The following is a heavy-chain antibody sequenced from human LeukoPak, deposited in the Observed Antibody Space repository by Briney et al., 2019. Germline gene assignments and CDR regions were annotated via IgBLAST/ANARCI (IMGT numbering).Heavy chain of an antibody. J-gene: IGHJ6*04. Sequence: GRSLRLSCAASGFTFDDYAMHWVRQAPGKGLEWVSGISCNSGSIGYADSVKGRFTISRDNAKNSLYLQMNSLRAEDTALYYCAKEGIAAGRHYCYCMDVWGKGNTVTVSS. D-gene: IGHD6-13*01. CDR1: GFTFDDYA. CDR3: AKEGIAAGRHYCYCMDV. CDR2: ISCNSGSI. V-gene: IGHV3-9*01.